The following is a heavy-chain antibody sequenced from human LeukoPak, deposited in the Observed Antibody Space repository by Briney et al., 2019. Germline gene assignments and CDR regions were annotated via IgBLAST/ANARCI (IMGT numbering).Heavy chain of an antibody. CDR1: GFTFSSYE. V-gene: IGHV3-48*03. D-gene: IGHD2-21*01. CDR2: ISSSGSTI. CDR3: ARYEGENWFDP. J-gene: IGHJ5*02. Sequence: GGSLRLSCAASGFTFSSYEMNWVRQAPGKGLEWVSYISSSGSTIYYADSVKGRFTISRDNAKNSLHLQMNSLRAEDTAVYYCARYEGENWFDPWGQGTLVTVSS.